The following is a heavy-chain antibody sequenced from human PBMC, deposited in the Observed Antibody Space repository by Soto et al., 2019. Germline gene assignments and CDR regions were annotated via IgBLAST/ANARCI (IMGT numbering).Heavy chain of an antibody. Sequence: SETLSLTCTVAGGSSSSYYWSWIRQPPGKGLEWIGYIYYSGSTNYNPSLKSRVTISVDTSKNQFSLKLSSVTAADTAVYYCAREVLGYYGSGYYFDYWGQGTLVTVSS. CDR3: AREVLGYYGSGYYFDY. D-gene: IGHD3-10*01. J-gene: IGHJ4*02. V-gene: IGHV4-59*01. CDR2: IYYSGST. CDR1: GGSSSSYY.